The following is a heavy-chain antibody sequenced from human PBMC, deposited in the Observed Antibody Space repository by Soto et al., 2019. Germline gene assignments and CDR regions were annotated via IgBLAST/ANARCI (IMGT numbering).Heavy chain of an antibody. Sequence: EVQLVESGGGLVQPGGSLRLSCAASGFTFSNYWMGWVRQAPGKGLEWVANINQDGNKKNYMDSVKGRFTISRDNAKNSLNLQMNSLRAEDTAVYYCARDRAMDDYWGQGTLVTVDS. J-gene: IGHJ4*02. CDR3: ARDRAMDDY. V-gene: IGHV3-7*05. CDR2: INQDGNKK. CDR1: GFTFSNYW.